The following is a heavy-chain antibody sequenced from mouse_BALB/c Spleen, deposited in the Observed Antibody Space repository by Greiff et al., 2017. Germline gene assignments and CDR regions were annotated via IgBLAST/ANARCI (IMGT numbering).Heavy chain of an antibody. J-gene: IGHJ4*01. Sequence: EVHLVESGGGLVQPGGSRKLSCAASGFTFSSFGMHWVRQAPEKGLEWVAYISSGSSTICYADTVKGRFTISRDNPKNTLFLQMTSLRSEDTDMYYCAREMTYYGSSYGYAMDYWGQGTSVTVSS. CDR2: ISSGSSTI. D-gene: IGHD1-1*01. CDR3: AREMTYYGSSYGYAMDY. CDR1: GFTFSSFG. V-gene: IGHV5-17*02.